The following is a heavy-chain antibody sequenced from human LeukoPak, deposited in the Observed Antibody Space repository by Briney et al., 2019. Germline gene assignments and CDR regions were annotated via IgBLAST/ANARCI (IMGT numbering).Heavy chain of an antibody. CDR2: IYYSGST. J-gene: IGHJ3*02. V-gene: IGHV4-59*01. D-gene: IGHD3-10*01. Sequence: PSETLSLTCTVSGGSISSYYWSWIRQPPGKGLEWIGYIYYSGSTNYNPSLKSRVTISVDTSKNQFSLKLSSVTAAGTAVYYCARVYGTDAFDIWGQGTMVTVSS. CDR3: ARVYGTDAFDI. CDR1: GGSISSYY.